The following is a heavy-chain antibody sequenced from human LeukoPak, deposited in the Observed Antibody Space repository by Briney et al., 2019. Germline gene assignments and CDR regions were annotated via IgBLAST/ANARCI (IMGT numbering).Heavy chain of an antibody. D-gene: IGHD2-8*01. CDR3: ARGPLKWPFDY. Sequence: PSETLSLTCTVSGGSISSSSYYWGWLRQPPGKGLEWIGSIYYSGSTYYNPSLKSRVTISVDTSKNQFSLKLSSVTAADTAVYYCARGPLKWPFDYWGQGTLVTVSS. CDR1: GGSISSSSYY. CDR2: IYYSGST. J-gene: IGHJ4*02. V-gene: IGHV4-39*07.